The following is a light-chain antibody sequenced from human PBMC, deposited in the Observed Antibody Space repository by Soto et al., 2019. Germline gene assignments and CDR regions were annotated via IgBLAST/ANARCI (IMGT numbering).Light chain of an antibody. CDR2: AAS. V-gene: IGKV1-39*01. Sequence: IDGSDSPAFLSASAGARVRIPCLANKSINSYLNWYQQKPGKAPKLLIYAASSLQSGVPSRFSGSGSGTDFTLTISSLQPEDFATYYCQQSYSTPRTFGQGTRLDIK. CDR3: QQSYSTPRT. CDR1: KSINSY. J-gene: IGKJ5*01.